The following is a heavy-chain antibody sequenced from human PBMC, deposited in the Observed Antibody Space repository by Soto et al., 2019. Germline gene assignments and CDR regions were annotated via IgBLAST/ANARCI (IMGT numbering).Heavy chain of an antibody. D-gene: IGHD3-10*01. V-gene: IGHV4-59*01. Sequence: PSETLSLTCTVSGGSISSYYWSWIRQPPGKGLEWIGYIYYSGSTNYNPSLKSRVTISVDTYKNQFSLKLSSVTAADTAVYYCARPMAGFDAFDIWGQGTMVTVSS. J-gene: IGHJ3*02. CDR1: GGSISSYY. CDR3: ARPMAGFDAFDI. CDR2: IYYSGST.